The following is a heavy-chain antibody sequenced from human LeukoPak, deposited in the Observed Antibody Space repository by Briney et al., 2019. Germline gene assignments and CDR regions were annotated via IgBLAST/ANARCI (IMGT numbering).Heavy chain of an antibody. CDR2: ISGSGGST. CDR3: AAAGGDKWDPRDWNY. V-gene: IGHV3-23*01. Sequence: GGSLRLSCAASGFTFSSYAMSWVRQAPGKGLEWVSAISGSGGSTYYADSVKGRFTISRDNSKNTLYLQMNSLRAEDAAVYYCAAAGGDKWDPRDWNYWGQGPLVTVPS. CDR1: GFTFSSYA. J-gene: IGHJ4*02. D-gene: IGHD1-26*01.